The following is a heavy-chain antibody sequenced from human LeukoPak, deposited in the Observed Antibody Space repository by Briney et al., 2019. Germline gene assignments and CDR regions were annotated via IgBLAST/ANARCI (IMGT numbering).Heavy chain of an antibody. D-gene: IGHD3-16*01. Sequence: VASVKVSCKSSGYTFTNYGISWVRQAPGQGLEWMGWISAYNGNTNYAQKFQGRVTITADKSTSTAYMDLSSLRSEDTAVYYCATHGVMGGYWGQGTLVTVSS. CDR2: ISAYNGNT. CDR1: GYTFTNYG. CDR3: ATHGVMGGY. J-gene: IGHJ4*02. V-gene: IGHV1-18*01.